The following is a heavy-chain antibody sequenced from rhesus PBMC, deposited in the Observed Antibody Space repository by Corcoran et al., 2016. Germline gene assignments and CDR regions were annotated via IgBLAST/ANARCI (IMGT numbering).Heavy chain of an antibody. CDR3: GRDNWGYDY. V-gene: IGHV1-138*01. D-gene: IGHD7-45*01. J-gene: IGHJ4*01. Sequence: QVPLVPSGAEVKKPGSSVKVSCKAFGYNFPNSYLHLVRQPPGQVLEWVVEINLNTGGTKFAQKFQGRVNMTRDTSTSTAYMELSSLRSEDTAVYYGGRDNWGYDYWGQGVLVTVSS. CDR2: INLNTGGT. CDR1: GYNFPNSY.